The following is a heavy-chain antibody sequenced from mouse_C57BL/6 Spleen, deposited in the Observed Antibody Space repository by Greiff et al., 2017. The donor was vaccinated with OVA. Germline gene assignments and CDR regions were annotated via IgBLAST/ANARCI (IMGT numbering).Heavy chain of an antibody. CDR1: GYTFTSYW. Sequence: VQLQESGAELVKPGASVKLSCKASGYTFTSYWMQWVKQRPGQGLEWIGEIDPSDSYTNYNQKFKGKATLTVDTSSSTAYMQLSSLTSEDSAVYYCARGDYYGSKGNYFDYWGQGTTLTVSS. J-gene: IGHJ2*01. D-gene: IGHD1-1*01. CDR2: IDPSDSYT. V-gene: IGHV1-50*01. CDR3: ARGDYYGSKGNYFDY.